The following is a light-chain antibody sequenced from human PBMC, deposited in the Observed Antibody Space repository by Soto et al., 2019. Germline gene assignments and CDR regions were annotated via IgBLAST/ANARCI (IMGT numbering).Light chain of an antibody. Sequence: IQLTQSPSSLSASVGDRVTITCRASQGISGYLAWYQQKPGKAPNLLIYAASSLQSGVPPSFSGSGSGTEFTLTISSLQPEDFATYYCLQVNSYPLTFGGGTKVEIK. V-gene: IGKV1-9*01. CDR3: LQVNSYPLT. CDR2: AAS. J-gene: IGKJ4*01. CDR1: QGISGY.